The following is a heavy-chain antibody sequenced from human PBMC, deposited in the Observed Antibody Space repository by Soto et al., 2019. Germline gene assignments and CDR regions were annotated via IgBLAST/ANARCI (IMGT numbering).Heavy chain of an antibody. CDR3: ARVRYDSSGYWCYFDY. CDR2: INHSGST. D-gene: IGHD3-22*01. V-gene: IGHV4-34*01. Sequence: PSETLSLTCAVYGGSFSGYYWSWIRQPPGKGLEWIGEINHSGSTNYNPSLKSRVTISVDTSKNQFSLKLSSVTAADTAVYYCARVRYDSSGYWCYFDYWGQGTLVTV. CDR1: GGSFSGYY. J-gene: IGHJ4*02.